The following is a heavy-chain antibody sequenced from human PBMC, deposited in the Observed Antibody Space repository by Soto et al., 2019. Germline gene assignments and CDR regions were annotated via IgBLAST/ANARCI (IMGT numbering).Heavy chain of an antibody. D-gene: IGHD2-2*01. J-gene: IGHJ4*02. CDR3: ARSPLYCSSTSCYALNFDY. CDR2: IYYSGST. V-gene: IGHV4-59*08. CDR1: GGSISSYY. Sequence: PSETLSLTCTVSGGSISSYYWSWIRQPPGKGLEWIGYIYYSGSTNYNPSLKSRVTISVDTSKNQFSLKLSSVTAADTAVYYCARSPLYCSSTSCYALNFDYWGQGTLVTVS.